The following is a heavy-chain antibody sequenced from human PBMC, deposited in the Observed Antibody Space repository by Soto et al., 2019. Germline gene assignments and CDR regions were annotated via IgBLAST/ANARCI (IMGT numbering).Heavy chain of an antibody. V-gene: IGHV1-69*01. Sequence: QVQLVQSGAEVKKPGSSVKVSCKASGGTFSSYAISWVRQAPGQGLEWMGGIIPIFGTANYAQKFQGRVTITADESTSTANMEVSSLRSEDTAVYYCARDPVGYQLLVFDYWGQGTLVTVSS. CDR2: IIPIFGTA. CDR3: ARDPVGYQLLVFDY. J-gene: IGHJ4*02. CDR1: GGTFSSYA. D-gene: IGHD2-2*01.